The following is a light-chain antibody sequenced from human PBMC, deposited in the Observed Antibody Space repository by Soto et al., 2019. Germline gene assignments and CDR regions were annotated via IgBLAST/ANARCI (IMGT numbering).Light chain of an antibody. V-gene: IGLV2-14*03. CDR1: SNDIGGYNY. Sequence: QSVLTQPASVSGSPGQSITIPCTGTSNDIGGYNYVSWYQQFPGTAPKLIIYDITNRPSGVSFLFSGSKPGNTASLTISVLQAEDDAGYRGSSYYSTSTRRLFGAGTKVTGL. CDR3: SSYYSTSTRRL. CDR2: DIT. J-gene: IGLJ1*01.